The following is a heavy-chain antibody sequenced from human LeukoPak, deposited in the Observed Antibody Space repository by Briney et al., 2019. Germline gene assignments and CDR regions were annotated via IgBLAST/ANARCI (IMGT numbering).Heavy chain of an antibody. V-gene: IGHV3-15*01. Sequence: PGGSLRLSCAASGFTFNTAYMSWLGQAPGKGLGWVGRLKSRSQGGTADYAAPVKGRFTISRDDSKNTLYLQMNSLKIEDTGVYYCATDRNWFAPWGQGTLVTVSS. CDR2: LKSRSQGGTA. CDR3: ATDRNWFAP. J-gene: IGHJ5*02. CDR1: GFTFNTAY.